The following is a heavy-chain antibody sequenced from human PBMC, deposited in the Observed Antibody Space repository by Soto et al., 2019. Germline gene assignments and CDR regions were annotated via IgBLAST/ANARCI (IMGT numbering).Heavy chain of an antibody. CDR3: ARPRMTTTTRYHGMDV. D-gene: IGHD4-17*01. Sequence: QVQLVESGGGVVQPGGSPRLSCSASGFTFSRYAMHWVRQAPGEGLDWVAVVSFDGSNEYYAESVRGRFTISRDTSKNTLYLQMNSLRPEDTAVYFCARPRMTTTTRYHGMDVWGRGTTVTVSS. CDR2: VSFDGSNE. CDR1: GFTFSRYA. J-gene: IGHJ6*02. V-gene: IGHV3-30-3*01.